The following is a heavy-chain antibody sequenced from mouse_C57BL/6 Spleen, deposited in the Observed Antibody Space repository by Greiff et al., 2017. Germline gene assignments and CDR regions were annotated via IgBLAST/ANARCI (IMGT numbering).Heavy chain of an antibody. Sequence: VQLKQSGPGLAKPSQTLSLTCSVTGYSITSAYWNWIRKFPGNKLEYMGYISYSGSTYYNPSLKSRISITRDTSKNQYYLQLNSVTTEDTATYYCASFGAMDYWGQGTSVTVSS. CDR3: ASFGAMDY. V-gene: IGHV3-8*01. J-gene: IGHJ4*01. CDR2: ISYSGST. CDR1: GYSITSAY.